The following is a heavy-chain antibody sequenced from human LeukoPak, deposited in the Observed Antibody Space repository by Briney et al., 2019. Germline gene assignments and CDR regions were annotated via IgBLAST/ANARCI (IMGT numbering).Heavy chain of an antibody. D-gene: IGHD3-22*01. CDR3: ARDRYYYDSSASQGP. J-gene: IGHJ5*02. V-gene: IGHV3-48*04. CDR2: ISSSGSTI. Sequence: GGSLRLSCAASGFTFSSYAMSWVRQAPGKGLEWVSYISSSGSTIYYADSVKGRFTISRDNAKNSLYLQMNSLRAEDTAVYYCARDRYYYDSSASQGPWGQGTLVTVSS. CDR1: GFTFSSYA.